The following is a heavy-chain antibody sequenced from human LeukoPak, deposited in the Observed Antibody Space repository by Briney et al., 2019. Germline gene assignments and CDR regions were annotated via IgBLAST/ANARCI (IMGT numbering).Heavy chain of an antibody. CDR2: ISGSGGST. CDR1: GFSVSDYY. J-gene: IGHJ4*02. CDR3: AKSINTVTTGFDY. D-gene: IGHD4-17*01. Sequence: GGSLRLSCEVSGFSVSDYYMSWVRQAPGKGLEWVSAISGSGGSTYYADSVKGRFTISRDNSKNTLYLQMNSLRAEDTAVYYCAKSINTVTTGFDYWGQGTLVTVSS. V-gene: IGHV3-23*01.